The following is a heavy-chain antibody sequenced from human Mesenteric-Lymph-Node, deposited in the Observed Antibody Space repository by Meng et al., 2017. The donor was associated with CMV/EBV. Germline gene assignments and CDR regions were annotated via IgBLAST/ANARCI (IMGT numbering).Heavy chain of an antibody. CDR1: GFTFSNYW. V-gene: IGHV3-20*04. Sequence: GESLKISCAASGFTFSNYWMHWVRQAPGKGLEWVSGINGNGGSTGYVDSVKGRFTIFRDNAKNSLYLQMNSLRAEDTALYYCARDAAAPASYNYYYYGMDVWGQGTTVTVSS. D-gene: IGHD2-2*01. J-gene: IGHJ6*02. CDR3: ARDAAAPASYNYYYYGMDV. CDR2: INGNGGST.